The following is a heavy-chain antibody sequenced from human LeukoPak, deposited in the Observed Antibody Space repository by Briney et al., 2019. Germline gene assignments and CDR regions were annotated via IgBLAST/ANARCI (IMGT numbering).Heavy chain of an antibody. J-gene: IGHJ5*02. CDR3: AKGRGGP. CDR1: GFTFSTYA. Sequence: GGSLRLSCAASGFTFSTYAMSWVRQAPGKGLEWVSSVSGSGGSTYYADSVKGRFTISRDNSKSTLDLQMNSLRADDTAVYYCAKGRGGPWGRGTLVTVSS. D-gene: IGHD3-10*01. CDR2: VSGSGGST. V-gene: IGHV3-23*01.